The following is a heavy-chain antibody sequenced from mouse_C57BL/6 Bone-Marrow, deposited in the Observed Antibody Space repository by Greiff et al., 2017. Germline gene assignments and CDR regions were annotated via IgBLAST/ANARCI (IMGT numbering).Heavy chain of an antibody. J-gene: IGHJ3*01. CDR2: IDPENGDT. V-gene: IGHV14-4*01. D-gene: IGHD4-1*01. CDR3: TISGTPFAY. Sequence: EVQGVESGAELVRPGASVKLSCTASGFNIKDDYMHWVKQRPEQGLEWIGWIDPENGDTEYASKFQGKATITADTSSNTAYLQLSSLTSEDTAVYYCTISGTPFAYWGQGTLVTVSA. CDR1: GFNIKDDY.